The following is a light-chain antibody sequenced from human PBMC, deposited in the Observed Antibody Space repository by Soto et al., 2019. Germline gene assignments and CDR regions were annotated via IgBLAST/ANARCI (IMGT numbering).Light chain of an antibody. J-gene: IGKJ3*01. V-gene: IGKV3-20*01. CDR3: QQFGTSSLVT. Sequence: IVLTQSPGTLSLSPGERASLSCRASQSVSSSYLAWYQQKPGQAPRLLIYGASSRATGIPDRFSGSGSGTDFILTISRVEPEDFAVYYCQQFGTSSLVTFGPGTKVDI. CDR1: QSVSSSY. CDR2: GAS.